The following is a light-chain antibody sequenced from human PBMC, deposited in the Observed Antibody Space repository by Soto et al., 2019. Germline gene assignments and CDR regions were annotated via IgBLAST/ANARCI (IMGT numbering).Light chain of an antibody. CDR2: GAS. CDR3: QQYNIWPGT. Sequence: EIVMTQSPATLSVSPGERATLSCRASQSFSSNLAWYQRKPGQAPRLLIYGASTRDTGIPARFSGSGSGTEFTLTISSLQSEDFAVYYCQQYNIWPGTFGQGTKVEIK. V-gene: IGKV3-15*01. CDR1: QSFSSN. J-gene: IGKJ1*01.